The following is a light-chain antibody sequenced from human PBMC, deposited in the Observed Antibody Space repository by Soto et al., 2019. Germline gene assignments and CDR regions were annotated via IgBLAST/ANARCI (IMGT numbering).Light chain of an antibody. V-gene: IGKV1-39*01. J-gene: IGKJ2*01. Sequence: DIQMTKSPSSLSASVGDRVTITCRASQIINTYLNWYQQKPGKAPKLLIFAASSLRSGVPSRFSGSGSGTDFTLTISSLQPDDFATYYCQQSYSSLYTFGQGTKLEIK. CDR2: AAS. CDR3: QQSYSSLYT. CDR1: QIINTY.